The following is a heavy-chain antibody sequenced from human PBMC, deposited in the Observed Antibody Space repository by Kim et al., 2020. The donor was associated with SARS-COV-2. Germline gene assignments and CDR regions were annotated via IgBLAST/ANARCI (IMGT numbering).Heavy chain of an antibody. CDR1: GGSISSGSYY. Sequence: SETLSLTCTVSGGSISSGSYYWSWIRQPAGKGLECIGRIYTSGSTNYNPSLKSRVTISVDTSKNQFSLKLSSVTAADTAVYYCARDPTMVRGVTAMDVWGQGTTVTVSS. J-gene: IGHJ6*02. CDR2: IYTSGST. V-gene: IGHV4-61*02. CDR3: ARDPTMVRGVTAMDV. D-gene: IGHD3-10*01.